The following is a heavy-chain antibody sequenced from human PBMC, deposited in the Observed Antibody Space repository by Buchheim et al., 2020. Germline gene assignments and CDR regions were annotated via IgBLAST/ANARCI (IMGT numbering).Heavy chain of an antibody. Sequence: QLQLQESGPGLVKPSETLSLTCTVSGGSISTSSYNWGYIRQPPGKGLEWIASIFHSGNTYYNPSLKSRVTISVDTSKNQFSLKRSTVTAADTAVYYCAREGIRTRKNDYWGQGTL. V-gene: IGHV4-39*02. CDR1: GGSISTSSYN. CDR2: IFHSGNT. D-gene: IGHD1-14*01. CDR3: AREGIRTRKNDY. J-gene: IGHJ4*02.